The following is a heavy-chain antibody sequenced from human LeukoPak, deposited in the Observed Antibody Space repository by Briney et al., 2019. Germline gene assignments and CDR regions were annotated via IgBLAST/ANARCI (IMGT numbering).Heavy chain of an antibody. CDR1: GFTFSSYA. D-gene: IGHD6-19*01. Sequence: GGSLRLSCAASGFTFSSYAMSWVRQAPGKGLERVSAISGSGGSTYYADSVKGRFTISRDNSKNTLYLQMNSLRAEDTAVYYCAKSLGQWLVRNWFDPWGQGTLVTVSS. CDR3: AKSLGQWLVRNWFDP. CDR2: ISGSGGST. J-gene: IGHJ5*02. V-gene: IGHV3-23*01.